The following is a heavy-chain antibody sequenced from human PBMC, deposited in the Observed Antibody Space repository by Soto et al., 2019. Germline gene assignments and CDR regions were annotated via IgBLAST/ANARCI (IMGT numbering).Heavy chain of an antibody. CDR3: ARGMGPLGYCSGGSCYSALDY. Sequence: GESLKISCKGSGYSFTSYWISWVRQMPGKGLEWMGRIDPSDSYTNYSPSFQGHVTISADKSISTAYLQWSSLKASDTAMYYCARGMGPLGYCSGGSCYSALDYWGHGTLVTVSS. D-gene: IGHD2-15*01. J-gene: IGHJ4*01. CDR1: GYSFTSYW. CDR2: IDPSDSYT. V-gene: IGHV5-10-1*01.